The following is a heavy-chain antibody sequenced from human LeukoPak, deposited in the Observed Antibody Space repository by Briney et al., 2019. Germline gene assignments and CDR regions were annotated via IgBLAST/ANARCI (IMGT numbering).Heavy chain of an antibody. D-gene: IGHD3-10*01. V-gene: IGHV3-49*04. CDR3: SRNLYYSGSGSYYSDY. Sequence: GGSLRLSCTTSGFTFGDCGMSWVRQAPGKGLEWVGLIRSKTYGGTTEYAASVKGRFTISRDDSKTIAYLQMNSLKTEDTAVYYCSRNLYYSGSGSYYSDYWGQGTLVTVSS. CDR2: IRSKTYGGTT. CDR1: GFTFGDCG. J-gene: IGHJ4*02.